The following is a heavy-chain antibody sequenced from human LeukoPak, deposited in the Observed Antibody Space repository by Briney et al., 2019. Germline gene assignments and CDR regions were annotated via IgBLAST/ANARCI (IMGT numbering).Heavy chain of an antibody. CDR3: ARASTQAGDAFDI. CDR1: GYTFTIYY. V-gene: IGHV1-46*01. Sequence: ASVKVSCKASGYTFTIYYMHWVRQAPGQGLEWMGIINPSCGSTSYAQKFQGRGTITMDMSTSTVHLELSSLRSEDTAVYYCARASTQAGDAFDIWGQGTMVTVSS. J-gene: IGHJ3*02. D-gene: IGHD1-14*01. CDR2: INPSCGST.